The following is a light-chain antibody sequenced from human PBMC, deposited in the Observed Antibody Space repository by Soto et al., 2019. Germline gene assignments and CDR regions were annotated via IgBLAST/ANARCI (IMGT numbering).Light chain of an antibody. CDR1: PSVTNY. CDR3: QQRHNRPIT. CDR2: GAF. V-gene: IGKV3-11*01. Sequence: IGVSHSASTLSLSPGERATLSCRASPSVTNYLAWYQQKPGQPPRLLIYGAFNRAAGIPARFSGSGSGTDFTLTISSLEPEDSAVYYCQQRHNRPITFGQGTRLEIK. J-gene: IGKJ5*01.